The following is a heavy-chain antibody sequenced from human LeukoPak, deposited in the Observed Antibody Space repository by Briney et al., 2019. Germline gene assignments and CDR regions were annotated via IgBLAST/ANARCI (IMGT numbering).Heavy chain of an antibody. CDR1: GFTFSSYW. V-gene: IGHV3-7*01. Sequence: GGSLRLSCAASGFTFSSYWMSWVRQAPGKGLEWVANIKQDGSEKYYVDSVKGRFTISRDNAKNSLYLQMNGLRAEDTAVYYCARSLGYCSGGSCYRYYGMDVWGQGTTVTVSS. D-gene: IGHD2-15*01. CDR2: IKQDGSEK. J-gene: IGHJ6*02. CDR3: ARSLGYCSGGSCYRYYGMDV.